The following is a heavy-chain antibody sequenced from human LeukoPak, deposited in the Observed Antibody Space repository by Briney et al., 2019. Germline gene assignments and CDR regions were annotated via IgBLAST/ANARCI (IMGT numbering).Heavy chain of an antibody. CDR2: ISSSSSYI. CDR3: AGDRSPDYYDSSGYYDFDY. V-gene: IGHV3-21*01. J-gene: IGHJ4*02. Sequence: GGSLRLSCAASGFTFSSYSMNWVRQAPGKGLEWVSSISSSSSYIYYADSVKGRFTISRDNAKNSLYLQMNSLRAEDTAVYYCAGDRSPDYYDSSGYYDFDYWGQGTLVTVSS. CDR1: GFTFSSYS. D-gene: IGHD3-22*01.